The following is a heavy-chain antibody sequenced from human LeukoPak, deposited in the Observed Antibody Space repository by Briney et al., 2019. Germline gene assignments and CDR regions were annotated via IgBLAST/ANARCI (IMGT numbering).Heavy chain of an antibody. D-gene: IGHD6-25*01. Sequence: SETLSLTCAVFGGPFGGYDWSWISQSPGKGLEWIGGIIDSEATTYNPSLKSRVTISLDTSTNHFSLELKSVTAADTAVYHCARVGKWQYRRGYDAFDIWGQGTMVIVSP. CDR3: ARVGKWQYRRGYDAFDI. J-gene: IGHJ3*02. V-gene: IGHV4-34*12. CDR1: GGPFGGYD. CDR2: IIDSEAT.